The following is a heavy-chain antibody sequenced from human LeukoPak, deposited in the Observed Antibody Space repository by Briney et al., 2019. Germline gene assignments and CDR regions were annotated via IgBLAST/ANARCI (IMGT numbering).Heavy chain of an antibody. J-gene: IGHJ4*01. CDR2: TSGSGETT. Sequence: GGSLRLSCAASGFTFDDYGMSWVRQAPGKGLEWVSSTSGSGETTYYLASVKGRFTISRDNSNNAVFLQMTGLTVEDTAVYFCTKDTYFYGSATYSSDFWGPGTLVTVSS. V-gene: IGHV3-23*01. CDR3: TKDTYFYGSATYSSDF. CDR1: GFTFDDYG. D-gene: IGHD3-10*01.